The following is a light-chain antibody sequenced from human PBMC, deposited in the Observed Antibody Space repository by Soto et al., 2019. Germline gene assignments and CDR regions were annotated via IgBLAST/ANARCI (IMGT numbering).Light chain of an antibody. Sequence: QSVLTQPASVSGSPGQSITISCTGTSSDVGGYNYVSWYQQHPGKAPKLMIYEVSNRPSGVSNRFSGSKSGNTASLTISGLQAEDEADYYCRSYTSSSTRGVFGTGTKLTVL. J-gene: IGLJ1*01. CDR3: RSYTSSSTRGV. CDR2: EVS. V-gene: IGLV2-14*01. CDR1: SSDVGGYNY.